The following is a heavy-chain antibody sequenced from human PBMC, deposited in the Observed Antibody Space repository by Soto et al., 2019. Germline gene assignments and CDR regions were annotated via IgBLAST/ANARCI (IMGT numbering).Heavy chain of an antibody. CDR1: GFSLSTSGVG. D-gene: IGHD2-21*02. V-gene: IGHV2-5*02. J-gene: IGHJ2*01. CDR3: APRTYCRGDCYSSLHFDL. CDR2: IYWDDDK. Sequence: QITLKESGPTLVKPTQTLTLTCTFSGFSLSTSGVGVGWIRQPPGKALEWLALIYWDDDKRYSPSLKSRLTITKDTSKNQVVLTITHMDPADTAKYYCAPRTYCRGDCYSSLHFDLWGRGTLVTVSS.